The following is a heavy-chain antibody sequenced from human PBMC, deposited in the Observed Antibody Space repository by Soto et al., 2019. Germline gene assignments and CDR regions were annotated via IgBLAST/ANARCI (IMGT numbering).Heavy chain of an antibody. V-gene: IGHV4-39*01. D-gene: IGHD2-2*01. CDR3: ARHGGEWIGLVPTSHGMDV. CDR2: IYYSGST. J-gene: IGHJ6*02. CDR1: GGSISSSSYY. Sequence: QLQLQESGPGLVKPSETLSLTCTVSGGSISSSSYYWGWIRQPPGKGLEWIGSIYYSGSTYYNPSLQSRVTLSVDPSQKRVSRKLRSVTAADTAVSYWARHGGEWIGLVPTSHGMDVWGQGTTVTVSS.